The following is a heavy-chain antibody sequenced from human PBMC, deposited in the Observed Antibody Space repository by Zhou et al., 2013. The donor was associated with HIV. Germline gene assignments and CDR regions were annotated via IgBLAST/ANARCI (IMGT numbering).Heavy chain of an antibody. Sequence: QVQLVQSGAEVKKAGSSVKVSCKASGGTFSSYGISWVRQAPGQGLEWMGGIIPIFGTADYAQKFQGRVTITTDGSTSTAYMELNSLRFEDTAVYYCAKTQTYTSARNYYYYMDVWGKGTTVTVSS. CDR2: IIPIFGTA. CDR3: AKTQTYTSARNYYYYMDV. V-gene: IGHV1-69*05. D-gene: IGHD6-19*01. J-gene: IGHJ6*03. CDR1: GGTFSSYG.